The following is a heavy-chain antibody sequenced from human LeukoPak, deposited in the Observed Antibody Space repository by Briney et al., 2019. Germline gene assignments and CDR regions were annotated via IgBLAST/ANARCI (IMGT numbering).Heavy chain of an antibody. CDR2: ISNSGSGGNT. Sequence: PGGSLRLSCEASGVTLSSYAMSWARQAPGKGLEWVSGISNSGSGGNTYYADSVKGRFTISRDNSKNTLYLQMNSLRAEDTAVYYCAKGHWDIVVVPAATYYYYGMDVWGQGTTVTVSS. CDR3: AKGHWDIVVVPAATYYYYGMDV. J-gene: IGHJ6*02. CDR1: GVTLSSYA. D-gene: IGHD2-2*01. V-gene: IGHV3-23*01.